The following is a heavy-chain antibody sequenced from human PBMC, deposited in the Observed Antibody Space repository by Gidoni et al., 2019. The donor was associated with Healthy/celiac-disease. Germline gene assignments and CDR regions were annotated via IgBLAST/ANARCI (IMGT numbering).Heavy chain of an antibody. Sequence: EVQQLESGGGLVQPGGSLRLACAASGLTCSSYAMSWVRQAPGKGLGWVSAISGSGGSPYYADSVKGRFTISRDNSKNTLYLQMNSLRAEDTAVYYCAKQYYDILTGYFDYWGQGTLVTVSS. CDR1: GLTCSSYA. CDR3: AKQYYDILTGYFDY. V-gene: IGHV3-23*01. J-gene: IGHJ4*02. D-gene: IGHD3-9*01. CDR2: ISGSGGSP.